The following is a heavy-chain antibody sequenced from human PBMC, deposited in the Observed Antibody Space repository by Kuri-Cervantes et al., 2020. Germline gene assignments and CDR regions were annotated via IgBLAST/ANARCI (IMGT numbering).Heavy chain of an antibody. Sequence: GESLKISCAASGFTFSTYWMSWVRQAPGKGLEWVANMNEDGSQKYYVDSVKGRFTISRDNAKNSLYLQMNSLRAEDTAVYYCARSLLSRGNVWGKGTTVTVSS. CDR1: GFTFSTYW. J-gene: IGHJ6*04. CDR3: ARSLLSRGNV. CDR2: MNEDGSQK. V-gene: IGHV3-7*03.